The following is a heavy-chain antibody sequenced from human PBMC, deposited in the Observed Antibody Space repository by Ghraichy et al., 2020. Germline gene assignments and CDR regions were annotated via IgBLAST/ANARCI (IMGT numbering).Heavy chain of an antibody. J-gene: IGHJ3*02. CDR2: ISSSSYI. CDR1: GFTFSSYS. D-gene: IGHD3-22*01. V-gene: IGHV3-21*01. Sequence: GGSLRLSCAASGFTFSSYSMNWVRQAPGKGLEWVSSISSSSYIYYADSVKGRFTISRDNAKNSLYLQMNSLRAEDTAVYYCARAQYYYDSSGYHDAFDIWGQGTMVTVSS. CDR3: ARAQYYYDSSGYHDAFDI.